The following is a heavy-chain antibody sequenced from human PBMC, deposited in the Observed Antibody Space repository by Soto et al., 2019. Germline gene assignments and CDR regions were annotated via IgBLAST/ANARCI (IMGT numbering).Heavy chain of an antibody. J-gene: IGHJ4*02. CDR2: TYYDGTT. CDR3: ASGGGLVDC. Sequence: PSQTLSLTCTVSGGSISSLYWSWIRQRPGERLEWIGYTYYDGTTNYNPSLKRRLTISVDTSKNQFSLTLSSVTAADTAVYYCASGGGLVDCWGQGTLVTVSS. V-gene: IGHV4-59*01. CDR1: GGSISSLY. D-gene: IGHD3-16*01.